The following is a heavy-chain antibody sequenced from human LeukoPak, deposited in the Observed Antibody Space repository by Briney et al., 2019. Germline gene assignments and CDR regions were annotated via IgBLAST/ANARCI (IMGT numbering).Heavy chain of an antibody. CDR3: ARRVPISSCRYPYFDY. CDR1: GGSISSYY. J-gene: IGHJ4*02. V-gene: IGHV4-59*01. Sequence: SETLSLTCTVPGGSISSYYWSWIRQPPGKGLEWIGYIYYSGSTNYNPSLKSRVTISVDTSKNQFSLKLSSVTAADTAVYYCARRVPISSCRYPYFDYWSQRTLVTVSS. D-gene: IGHD2-2*01. CDR2: IYYSGST.